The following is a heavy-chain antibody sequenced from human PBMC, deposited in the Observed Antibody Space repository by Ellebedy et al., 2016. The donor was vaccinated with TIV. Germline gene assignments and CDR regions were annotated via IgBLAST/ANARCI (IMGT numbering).Heavy chain of an antibody. CDR1: GFTFSNYW. Sequence: GGSLRLSCATSGFTFSNYWMHWVRQVPGKGLEWVSRIHIDGSRTAYADSVKGRFTTSRDNAKNTLYLQMNSLRAEDTSMYYCARGDVVGYYMDVWGKGTTVTVSS. V-gene: IGHV3-74*01. J-gene: IGHJ6*03. D-gene: IGHD3-10*01. CDR3: ARGDVVGYYMDV. CDR2: IHIDGSRT.